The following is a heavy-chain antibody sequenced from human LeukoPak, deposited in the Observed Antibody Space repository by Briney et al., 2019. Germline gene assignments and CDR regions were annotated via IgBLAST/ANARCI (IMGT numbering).Heavy chain of an antibody. CDR3: ARNILTGYYTGFDY. J-gene: IGHJ4*02. Sequence: KPGGSLRLSCAAPGFTFSSYSMNWVRQAPGKGLEWVSSISSSSSYIYYADSVKGRFTISRDNAKNSLYLQMNSLRAEDTAVYYCARNILTGYYTGFDYWGQGTLVTVSS. CDR1: GFTFSSYS. V-gene: IGHV3-21*01. D-gene: IGHD3-9*01. CDR2: ISSSSSYI.